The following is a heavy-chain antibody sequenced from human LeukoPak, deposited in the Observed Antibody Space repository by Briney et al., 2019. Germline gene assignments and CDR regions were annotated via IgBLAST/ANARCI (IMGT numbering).Heavy chain of an antibody. J-gene: IGHJ4*02. Sequence: SETLSLTCTVSGVSISSGGYYWSWIRQPPGKGLEWIGYIYHSGSTYYNPSLKSRVTISVDRSKNQFSLKLSSVTAADTAVYYCARDRVPGFSLDYWGQGTLVTVSS. CDR2: IYHSGST. CDR3: ARDRVPGFSLDY. D-gene: IGHD5-12*01. CDR1: GVSISSGGYY. V-gene: IGHV4-30-2*01.